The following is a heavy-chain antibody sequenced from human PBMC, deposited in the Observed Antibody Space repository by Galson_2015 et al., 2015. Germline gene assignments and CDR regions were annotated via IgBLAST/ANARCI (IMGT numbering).Heavy chain of an antibody. CDR1: GFSLSTSGVG. CDR3: AYSPLKLAQFDY. Sequence: PALVKPTQTLTLTCTFSGFSLSTSGVGVGWIRQPPGKALEWLALIYWNDDKRYSTSLRSRLTITKDTSKNQVVLTMTNMDPVDTGTNYCAYSPLKLAQFDYWGQGTLVTVSS. V-gene: IGHV2-5*01. D-gene: IGHD6-6*01. CDR2: IYWNDDK. J-gene: IGHJ4*02.